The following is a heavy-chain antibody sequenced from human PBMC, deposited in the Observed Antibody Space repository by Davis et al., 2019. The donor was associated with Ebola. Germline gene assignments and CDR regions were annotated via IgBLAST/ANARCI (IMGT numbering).Heavy chain of an antibody. J-gene: IGHJ4*02. CDR2: IYYSGAT. D-gene: IGHD1-26*01. CDR1: GGSMSSYY. CDR3: ARTPQYTSYGSYFDY. V-gene: IGHV4-59*01. Sequence: SETLSLTCTVSGGSMSSYYWSWIRQPPGKGLEWIGNIYYSGATNYNPSLKSRVTISGDMSRNQFSLNVNSVTAADTAMYYCARTPQYTSYGSYFDYWGQGALVTVSS.